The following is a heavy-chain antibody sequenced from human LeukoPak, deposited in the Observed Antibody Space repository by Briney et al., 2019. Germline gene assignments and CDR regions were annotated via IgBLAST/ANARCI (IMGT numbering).Heavy chain of an antibody. CDR2: IYYSGST. CDR3: ARFSSYGSGSYGLDY. J-gene: IGHJ4*02. Sequence: SETLSLTCTVSGGSISSGDYYWSWIRQPPGKGLEWIGYIYYSGSTYYNPSLKSRVTISVDTSKNQFSLKLSSVTAADTAVYYCARFSSYGSGSYGLDYWGQGTLVTVSS. V-gene: IGHV4-30-4*02. D-gene: IGHD3-10*01. CDR1: GGSISSGDYY.